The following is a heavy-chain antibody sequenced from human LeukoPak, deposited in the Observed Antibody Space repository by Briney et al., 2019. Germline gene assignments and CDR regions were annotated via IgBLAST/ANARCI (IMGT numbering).Heavy chain of an antibody. CDR1: GSTFTSYD. CDR3: ARGRGSRSWYRRFDY. V-gene: IGHV1-8*03. CDR2: MNPNSGNT. Sequence: ASVKVSFKASGSTFTSYDINWVRQATGQGREWMGWMNPNSGNTGYAQKFQGRVTITRNTSISTAYMELSSLRSEDTAVYYCARGRGSRSWYRRFDYWGQGTLVTVSS. D-gene: IGHD6-13*01. J-gene: IGHJ4*02.